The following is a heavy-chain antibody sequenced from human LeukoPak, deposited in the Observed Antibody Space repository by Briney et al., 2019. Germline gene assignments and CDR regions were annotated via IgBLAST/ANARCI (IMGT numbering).Heavy chain of an antibody. V-gene: IGHV4-30-4*01. J-gene: IGHJ4*02. D-gene: IGHD2-15*01. CDR1: GGSINRGDYY. CDR2: IYYSGST. Sequence: SETLSLTCPFTGGSINRGDYYWTWLRQPPGKGLEWIGYIYYSGSTYYNPSLKSRVTISIDTSKKQFLLDLSSVTAADTAVYYCARKVLADTAFDFWGQGTLVTVSS. CDR3: ARKVLADTAFDF.